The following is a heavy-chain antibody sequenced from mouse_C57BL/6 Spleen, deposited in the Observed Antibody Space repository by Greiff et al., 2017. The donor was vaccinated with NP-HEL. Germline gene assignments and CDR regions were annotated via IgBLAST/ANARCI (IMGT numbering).Heavy chain of an antibody. D-gene: IGHD2-4*01. Sequence: VKLQQSGAELARPGASVKMSCKASGYTFTSYTMHWVKQRPGQGLEWIGYINPSSGYTKYNQKFKDKATLTADKSSSPAYMQLSSLTSEDSAVYYCARIPDYDDFAYWGQGTLVTVSA. V-gene: IGHV1-4*01. CDR3: ARIPDYDDFAY. J-gene: IGHJ3*01. CDR1: GYTFTSYT. CDR2: INPSSGYT.